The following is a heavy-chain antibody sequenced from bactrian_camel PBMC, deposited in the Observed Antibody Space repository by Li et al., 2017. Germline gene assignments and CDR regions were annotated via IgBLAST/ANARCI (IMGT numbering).Heavy chain of an antibody. D-gene: IGHD3*01. V-gene: IGHV3S26*01. CDR1: GYTYSTNC. CDR2: IDSDTVTT. J-gene: IGHJ4*01. CDR3: TGGGSMFRGCEYDY. Sequence: HVQLVESGGGSVQAGGSLRLSCQASGYTYSTNCLGWFRRAPGKDREGVAAIDSDTVTTNYADSVKGRFTISRTNAKNTHALQMTSLQPEDTAMYYCTGGGSMFRGCEYDYWGQGTQVTVS.